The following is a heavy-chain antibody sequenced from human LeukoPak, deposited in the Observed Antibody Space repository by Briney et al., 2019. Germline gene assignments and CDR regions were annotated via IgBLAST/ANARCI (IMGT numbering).Heavy chain of an antibody. Sequence: GGSLRLSCAASGFTFSSYSMNWVRQAPGKGLEWVSYISSSSSTIYYADSVKGRFTISRDNAKNSLYLQMNSLRAEDTAVYYCAKDSELGINWNPFDYWGQGTRVTVSS. CDR1: GFTFSSYS. CDR3: AKDSELGINWNPFDY. D-gene: IGHD1-20*01. J-gene: IGHJ4*02. V-gene: IGHV3-48*04. CDR2: ISSSSSTI.